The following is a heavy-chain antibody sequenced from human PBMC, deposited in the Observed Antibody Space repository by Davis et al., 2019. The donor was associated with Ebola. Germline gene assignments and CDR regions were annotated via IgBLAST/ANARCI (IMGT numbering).Heavy chain of an antibody. J-gene: IGHJ4*02. D-gene: IGHD5-18*01. CDR2: INANTGNP. Sequence: ASVKVSCKASGYTFTNYAVNWVRQAPGQGLEWMGWINANTGNPTYAQGFTGRFVFSLDTSVSTTYLQISSLKAEDTAVYYCARCEENPDTTMVSCFDYWGQGTLVTVSS. V-gene: IGHV7-4-1*02. CDR1: GYTFTNYA. CDR3: ARCEENPDTTMVSCFDY.